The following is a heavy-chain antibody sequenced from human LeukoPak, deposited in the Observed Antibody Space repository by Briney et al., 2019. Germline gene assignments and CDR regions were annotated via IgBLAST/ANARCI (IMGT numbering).Heavy chain of an antibody. CDR3: ARDVVDDAFDI. CDR1: GFTFSSYS. D-gene: IGHD2-2*01. V-gene: IGHV3-48*01. J-gene: IGHJ3*02. Sequence: GGSLRLSCAASGFTFSSYSMNWVRQAPGKGLEWVSYISSSSSTIYYADSVKGRFTISRDNAKNSLYLQMNSLRAEDTAVYYCARDVVDDAFDIWGQGTMVTVSS. CDR2: ISSSSSTI.